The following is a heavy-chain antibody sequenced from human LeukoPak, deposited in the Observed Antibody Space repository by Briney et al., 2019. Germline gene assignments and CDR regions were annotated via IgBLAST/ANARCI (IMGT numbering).Heavy chain of an antibody. CDR1: GFTFSSSG. J-gene: IGHJ4*02. V-gene: IGHV3-30*18. CDR3: AKVHSYGWLHNFDY. Sequence: PGGSLRLSCAASGFTFSSSGIHWVRQAPGKGLEWVAAISFDGNNKYYTDSVKGRFTISRDNSKNTVFLQMNSLKPEDTAMYYCAKVHSYGWLHNFDYWGQGTLVTVSS. D-gene: IGHD5-24*01. CDR2: ISFDGNNK.